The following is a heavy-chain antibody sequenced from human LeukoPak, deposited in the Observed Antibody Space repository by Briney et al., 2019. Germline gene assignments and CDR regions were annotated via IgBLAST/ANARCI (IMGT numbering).Heavy chain of an antibody. Sequence: PGGSLRLSCAASGFTFSSYSMNWVRQAPGKGLEWVSSISSGSSYIYYADSVKGRFTVSRDNAKNTLYLQMNSLRAEDTAVYYCARGGWFIVDYWGQGTLVTVSS. CDR2: ISSGSSYI. J-gene: IGHJ4*02. V-gene: IGHV3-21*01. CDR1: GFTFSSYS. D-gene: IGHD3-10*01. CDR3: ARGGWFIVDY.